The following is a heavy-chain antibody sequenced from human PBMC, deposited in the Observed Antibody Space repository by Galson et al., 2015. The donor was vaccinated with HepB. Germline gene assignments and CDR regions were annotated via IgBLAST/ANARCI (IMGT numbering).Heavy chain of an antibody. J-gene: IGHJ4*02. CDR2: INAGNGNT. V-gene: IGHV1-3*01. D-gene: IGHD6-19*01. CDR3: ASGYSSGWLELGVFDY. Sequence: SVKVSCKASGYTFTSYAMHWVRQAPGQRLEWMGWINAGNGNTKYSQKFQGRVTITRDTSASTAYMGLSSLRSEDTAVYYCASGYSSGWLELGVFDYWGQGSLATVFS. CDR1: GYTFTSYA.